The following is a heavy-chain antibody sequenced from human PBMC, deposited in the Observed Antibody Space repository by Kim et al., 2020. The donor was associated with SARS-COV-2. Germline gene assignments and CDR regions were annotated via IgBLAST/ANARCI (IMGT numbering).Heavy chain of an antibody. CDR3: ARAPSSGWYYFDY. D-gene: IGHD3-22*01. V-gene: IGHV4-61*02. CDR2: IYTSGST. J-gene: IGHJ4*02. CDR1: GGSISSGSYY. Sequence: SETLSLTCTVSGGSISSGSYYWSWIRQPAGKGLEWIGRIYTSGSTNYNPSLKSRVTISVDTSKNQFSLKLSSVTAADTAVYYCARAPSSGWYYFDYWGQGTLVTVSS.